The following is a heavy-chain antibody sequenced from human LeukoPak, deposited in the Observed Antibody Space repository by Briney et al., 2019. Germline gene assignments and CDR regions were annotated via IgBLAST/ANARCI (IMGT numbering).Heavy chain of an antibody. CDR2: MNPNSGNT. CDR3: ARGVGGDYVEAFDI. V-gene: IGHV1-8*03. Sequence: PSVKVSCKASGYTFTSYDINWVRQATGQGLEWMGWMNPNSGNTGYAQKFQGRVTITRNTSVSTAYMELSSLRSEDTAVYYCARGVGGDYVEAFDIWGQGTMVTVSS. CDR1: GYTFTSYD. J-gene: IGHJ3*02. D-gene: IGHD4-17*01.